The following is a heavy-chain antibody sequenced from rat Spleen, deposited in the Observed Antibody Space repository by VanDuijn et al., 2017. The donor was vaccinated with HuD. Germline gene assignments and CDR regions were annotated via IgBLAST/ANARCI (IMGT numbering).Heavy chain of an antibody. V-gene: IGHV5-7*01. CDR1: GFTFSNYD. CDR3: TTWDYYDNRFDY. D-gene: IGHD1-6*01. CDR2: ISYDGNSS. J-gene: IGHJ2*01. Sequence: EVQLVESGGGLVQPGRSLKLSGAASGFTFSNYDMAWVCQAPKKGLEWVATISYDGNSSYYRDSVKGRFTISRDNAKSTLYLQMDSLTSEDTATYYCTTWDYYDNRFDYWGQGVMVTVSS.